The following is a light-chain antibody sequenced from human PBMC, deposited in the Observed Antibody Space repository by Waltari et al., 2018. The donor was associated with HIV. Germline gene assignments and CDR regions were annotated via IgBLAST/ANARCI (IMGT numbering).Light chain of an antibody. J-gene: IGLJ1*01. CDR3: ASWDDSLNGYV. Sequence: QSVLTQPPSASGTPGQRVTIPCSGSSSNIGNNTDNWYQQLPGTAPKLLIYSYNQRPSGVPDRFSGSKSGTSASLAISGLQSEDEADYYCASWDDSLNGYVFGTGTKVTVL. CDR1: SSNIGNNT. CDR2: SYN. V-gene: IGLV1-44*01.